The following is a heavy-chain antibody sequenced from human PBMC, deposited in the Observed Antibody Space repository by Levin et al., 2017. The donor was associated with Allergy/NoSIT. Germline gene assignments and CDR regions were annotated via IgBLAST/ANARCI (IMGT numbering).Heavy chain of an antibody. CDR3: AKGSHLTMVRGAVDH. CDR2: MSWNSVNI. CDR1: GFTFDDYA. D-gene: IGHD3-10*01. J-gene: IGHJ5*02. V-gene: IGHV3-9*01. Sequence: GGSLRLSCEVSGFTFDDYAMHWVRQAPGKGLEWVSGMSWNSVNIGYADSVKGRFTISRDNARNSLYLEMNSLRPEDTALYYCAKGSHLTMVRGAVDHWSQGTLVTVSS.